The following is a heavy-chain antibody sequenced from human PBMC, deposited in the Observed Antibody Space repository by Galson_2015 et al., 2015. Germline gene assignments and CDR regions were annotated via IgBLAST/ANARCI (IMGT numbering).Heavy chain of an antibody. CDR2: ISGSGIT. CDR3: AKKYCSDVICHYDY. V-gene: IGHV3-23*01. Sequence: LRLSCAASGFTFSSYAMSWVRQAPGKGLEWVSVISGSGITIYADSVKGRFTVSRDNSKNTLYLQMDSLRADDTAVYYCAKKYCSDVICHYDYWGQGTLVTASP. D-gene: IGHD2-15*01. J-gene: IGHJ4*02. CDR1: GFTFSSYA.